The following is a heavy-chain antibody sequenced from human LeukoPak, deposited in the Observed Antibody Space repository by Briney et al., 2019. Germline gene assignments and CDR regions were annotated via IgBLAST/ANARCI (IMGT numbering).Heavy chain of an antibody. V-gene: IGHV3-49*03. D-gene: IGHD6-13*01. Sequence: GALRLSCTASGFTFGDYAMSWFRQAPGKGLEWVGFIRSKAYGGTTEYAASVKGRFTISRDDSKSIAYLQMNSLKTEDTAVYYCTRGYSRDKRYYFDYWGQGTLVTVSS. CDR1: GFTFGDYA. CDR2: IRSKAYGGTT. J-gene: IGHJ4*02. CDR3: TRGYSRDKRYYFDY.